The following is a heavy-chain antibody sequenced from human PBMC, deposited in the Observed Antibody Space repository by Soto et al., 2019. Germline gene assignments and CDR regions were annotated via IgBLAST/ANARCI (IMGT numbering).Heavy chain of an antibody. D-gene: IGHD3-3*01. CDR2: IIPIFGTA. V-gene: IGHV1-69*13. CDR1: GGTFSSYA. CDR3: NALPYDFWSGYYSSFDY. J-gene: IGHJ4*02. Sequence: SVKVSCKASGGTFSSYAISWVRQAPGQGLEWMGGIIPIFGTANYAQKFQGRVTITADESTSTAYMELSSLRSEDTAVYYCNALPYDFWSGYYSSFDYWGQGTLVTVSS.